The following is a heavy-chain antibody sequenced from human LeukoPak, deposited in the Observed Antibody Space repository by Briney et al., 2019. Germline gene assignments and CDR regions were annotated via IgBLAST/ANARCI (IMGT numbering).Heavy chain of an antibody. CDR1: GFIISNYA. V-gene: IGHV3-64D*06. CDR2: ISADGGRT. J-gene: IGHJ4*02. Sequence: GGSLRLSCSASGFIISNYAMHWVRQAPGKGLEYVSAISADGGRTYYADSVKGRFTISRDNSKNTLYLQMSSLRAEDTAIYHCVKDLYKGDSSSWYYFHYWGQGTLVTVSS. CDR3: VKDLYKGDSSSWYYFHY. D-gene: IGHD6-13*01.